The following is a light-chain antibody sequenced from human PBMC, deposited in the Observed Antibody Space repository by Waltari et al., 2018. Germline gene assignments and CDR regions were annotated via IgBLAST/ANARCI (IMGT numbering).Light chain of an antibody. CDR2: EGV. J-gene: IGLJ1*01. Sequence: QSALTQPASVSGSPGQSITISCTGTRSDVGGYNLVSWYQQHPNKAPKLIIYEGVKRPLGVSNRFSGSKSGNTASLTISGLQAEDEDDYYCCSYAGGSTFVFGTGTEVTVL. V-gene: IGLV2-23*03. CDR1: RSDVGGYNL. CDR3: CSYAGGSTFV.